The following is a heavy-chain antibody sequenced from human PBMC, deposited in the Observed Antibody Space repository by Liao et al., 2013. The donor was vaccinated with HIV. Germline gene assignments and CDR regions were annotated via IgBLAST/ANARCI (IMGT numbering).Heavy chain of an antibody. Sequence: QVQLQESGPGVVKPSQTLSLTCTVSRGSMSSGSFYWSWIRQPAGKGLEWIGRMYSSGSTNYSPSLKSRVTLSVDTSKNQFSLKLTSVTAADTALYYCARAPVAGTKSNAFDLWGQGTMVTVSS. CDR1: RGSMSSGSFY. D-gene: IGHD6-19*01. V-gene: IGHV4-61*02. CDR2: MYSSGST. J-gene: IGHJ3*01. CDR3: ARAPVAGTKSNAFDL.